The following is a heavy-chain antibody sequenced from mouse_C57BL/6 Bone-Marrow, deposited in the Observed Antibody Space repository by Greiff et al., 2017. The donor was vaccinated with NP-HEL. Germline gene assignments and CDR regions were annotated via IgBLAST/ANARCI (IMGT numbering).Heavy chain of an antibody. D-gene: IGHD1-1*01. Sequence: QVQLQQSGAELVKPGASVKMSCKASGYTFTSYWITWVKQRPGQGLEWIGDIYPGSGSTNYNEKFKSKATLTVDTSSSTAYMQLSSLTSEDSAVYYCARSPYYYGSSHLYFDYWGQGTTLTVSS. CDR1: GYTFTSYW. CDR2: IYPGSGST. J-gene: IGHJ2*01. CDR3: ARSPYYYGSSHLYFDY. V-gene: IGHV1-55*01.